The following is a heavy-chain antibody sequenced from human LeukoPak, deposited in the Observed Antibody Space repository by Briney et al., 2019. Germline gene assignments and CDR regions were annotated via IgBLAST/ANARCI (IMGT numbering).Heavy chain of an antibody. Sequence: GGSLRLSCAASGFTFSSYWMSWVRQAPGKGLEWVANINQDGSEKYYVDSVKGRFTISRDNAKNSLYLQMNSLRAEDTAVYYCARVPYYDFWSGYYYDWYFDLWGRGTLVSVSS. CDR1: GFTFSSYW. CDR3: ARVPYYDFWSGYYYDWYFDL. D-gene: IGHD3-3*01. J-gene: IGHJ2*01. CDR2: INQDGSEK. V-gene: IGHV3-7*01.